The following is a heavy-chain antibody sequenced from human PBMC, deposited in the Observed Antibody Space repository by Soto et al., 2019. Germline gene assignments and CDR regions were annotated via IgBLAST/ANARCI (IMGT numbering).Heavy chain of an antibody. V-gene: IGHV3-33*08. D-gene: IGHD3-9*01. J-gene: IGHJ4*02. CDR1: GFTFSSSW. CDR3: ARGSARYFDWLLVDY. CDR2: IWYDGSIK. Sequence: GGSLILSCAASGFTFSSSWMNWVRRAPGKGLVWVAVIWYDGSIKYYADSVKGRFTISRDNSKNTLYLQMNSLRAEDTAVYYCARGSARYFDWLLVDYWGQGTLVSVSS.